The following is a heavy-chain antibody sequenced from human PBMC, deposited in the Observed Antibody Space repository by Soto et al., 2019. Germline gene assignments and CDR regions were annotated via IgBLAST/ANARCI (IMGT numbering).Heavy chain of an antibody. CDR2: ISAYNGNT. CDR3: AREGGSSWSRDLDD. V-gene: IGHV1-18*01. J-gene: IGHJ4*02. D-gene: IGHD6-13*01. Sequence: XSVKVSCNASGSTFTSYDIRWVRQAPGQGLECMGWISAYNGNTNYSQKLQGRVTMTTDTSTSTAYMELRSLRSDDTAVYYCAREGGSSWSRDLDDWGQGTLVTVSS. CDR1: GSTFTSYD.